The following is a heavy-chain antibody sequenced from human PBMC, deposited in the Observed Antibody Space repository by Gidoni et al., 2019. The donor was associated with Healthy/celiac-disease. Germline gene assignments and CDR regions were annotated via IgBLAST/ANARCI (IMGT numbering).Heavy chain of an antibody. V-gene: IGHV4-34*01. CDR1: GGSFSGYY. CDR2: INHSGST. CDR3: ARVPAAGGPEWFDP. Sequence: QVQLQQWGAGLLKPSETLSLTCAVYGGSFSGYYWSWIRQPPGKGLEWIGEINHSGSTNYNPSRKSRVTTSVDTSKNQFSLKLSSVTAAETAGYYCARVPAAGGPEWFDPWGQGTLVTVSS. D-gene: IGHD2-2*01. J-gene: IGHJ5*02.